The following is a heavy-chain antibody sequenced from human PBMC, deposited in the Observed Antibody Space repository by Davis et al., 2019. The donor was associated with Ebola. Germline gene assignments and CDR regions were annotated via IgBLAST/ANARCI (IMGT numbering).Heavy chain of an antibody. D-gene: IGHD3-3*01. CDR3: ARRTIFGVVIILGDAFDI. J-gene: IGHJ3*02. CDR1: GFTFSSYW. Sequence: GGSLKISCAASGFTFSSYWTSWVRQAPGKGLEWVANIKQDGSEKYYVDSVKGRFTISRDNAKNSLYLQMNSLRAEDTAVYYCARRTIFGVVIILGDAFDIWGQGTMVTVSS. CDR2: IKQDGSEK. V-gene: IGHV3-7*01.